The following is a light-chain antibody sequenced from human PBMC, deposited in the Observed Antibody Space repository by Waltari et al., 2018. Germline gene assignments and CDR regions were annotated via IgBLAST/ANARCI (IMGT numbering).Light chain of an antibody. Sequence: QPVLTQPPSISAAPGQRVTISCSGSSSNIGSDPVSWYLQLPGTAPKVLIFDDNKRPSGIPDRISASKSGTSATLDITGLQTGDEAVYYCGGWDSSLRAGVFGGGTKVTV. CDR2: DDN. V-gene: IGLV1-51*01. J-gene: IGLJ3*02. CDR1: SSNIGSDP. CDR3: GGWDSSLRAGV.